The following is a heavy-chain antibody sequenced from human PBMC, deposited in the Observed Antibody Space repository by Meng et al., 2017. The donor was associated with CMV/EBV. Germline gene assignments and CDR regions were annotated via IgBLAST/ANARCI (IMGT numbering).Heavy chain of an antibody. CDR1: GYTFTGYY. CDR2: INPNSGGT. J-gene: IGHJ4*02. D-gene: IGHD5-12*01. Sequence: ASVQVSCKASGYTFTGYYMHWVRQAPGQGLEWMGWINPNSGGTNYAQKFQGRVTMTRDTSISTAYMELSRLKSDDTAVYYCARDEGGYSAETRYDYWGQGTLVTVSS. CDR3: ARDEGGYSAETRYDY. V-gene: IGHV1-2*02.